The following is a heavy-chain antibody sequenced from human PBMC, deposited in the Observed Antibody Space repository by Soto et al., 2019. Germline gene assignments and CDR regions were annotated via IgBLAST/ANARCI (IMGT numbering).Heavy chain of an antibody. CDR3: ARGMSTPGVDF. CDR2: INEDGTGK. CDR1: GFTFSNYW. V-gene: IGHV3-7*03. Sequence: EVHLVESGVGLVQPGGSLRLSSAASGFTFSNYWMNWVREAPGKGLEWVANINEDGTGKSYVDSVKGRFTISRDNAKNSLYLQMNSLRAEDTAVYFCARGMSTPGVDFWGQGTLVTVSS. D-gene: IGHD2-15*01. J-gene: IGHJ4*02.